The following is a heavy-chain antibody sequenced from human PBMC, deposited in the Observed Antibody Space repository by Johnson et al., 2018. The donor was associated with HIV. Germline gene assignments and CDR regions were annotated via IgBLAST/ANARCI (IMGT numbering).Heavy chain of an antibody. V-gene: IGHV3-30*02. CDR3: ARGRPWGWELRRDAFDV. CDR1: VFTFSSYA. Sequence: QVQLVESGGGVVQPGRSLRLSCAASVFTFSSYAMNWVRQAPGKGLEWVAFIRYDGSNKYYADSVKGRVTISRDNSKNTLYLQMNSLRAEDTAVYYCARGRPWGWELRRDAFDVWGQGTMVTVSS. CDR2: IRYDGSNK. J-gene: IGHJ3*01. D-gene: IGHD4-23*01.